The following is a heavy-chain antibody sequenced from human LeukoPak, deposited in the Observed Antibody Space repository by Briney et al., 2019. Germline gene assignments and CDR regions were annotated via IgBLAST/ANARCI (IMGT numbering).Heavy chain of an antibody. Sequence: ASVKVSCKASGYTFTSYGISWVRQAPGQGLEWMGWISAYSGNTNYAQKLQGSVTMTTDTSTSTAYMELRSLRSDDTAVYYCARDRDVRLWCGELLGNYFDYWGQGTLVTVSS. CDR2: ISAYSGNT. J-gene: IGHJ4*02. V-gene: IGHV1-18*04. CDR1: GYTFTSYG. CDR3: ARDRDVRLWCGELLGNYFDY. D-gene: IGHD3-10*01.